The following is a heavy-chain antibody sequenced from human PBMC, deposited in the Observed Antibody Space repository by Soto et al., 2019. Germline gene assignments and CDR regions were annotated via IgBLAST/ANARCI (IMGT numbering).Heavy chain of an antibody. V-gene: IGHV4-4*07. CDR1: GASMNSYH. J-gene: IGHJ5*02. CDR2: IHSSGST. Sequence: AETLSLTCTVSGASMNSYHWSWVRQPAGKGLEWIGHIHSSGSTNYNPSLKSRVTMSVDTSKNQFSLRLMSLTAADTAVYYCARDQGVAAAGITWFDPWGQGSLVTVSS. CDR3: ARDQGVAAAGITWFDP. D-gene: IGHD6-13*01.